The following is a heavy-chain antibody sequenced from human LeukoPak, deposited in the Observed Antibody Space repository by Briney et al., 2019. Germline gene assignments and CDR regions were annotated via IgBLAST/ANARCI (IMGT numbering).Heavy chain of an antibody. D-gene: IGHD3-3*01. CDR1: GFTFSSYS. CDR2: ISSSSSYI. CDR3: ARDLNYDFWSGYYPTQYYFDY. Sequence: GGSLRLSCAASGFTFSSYSVNWVRQAPGKGLEWVSSISSSSSYIYYADSVKGRFTISRDNAENPLYLQMNSLRAEDTAVYYCARDLNYDFWSGYYPTQYYFDYWGQGTLVTVSS. J-gene: IGHJ4*02. V-gene: IGHV3-21*01.